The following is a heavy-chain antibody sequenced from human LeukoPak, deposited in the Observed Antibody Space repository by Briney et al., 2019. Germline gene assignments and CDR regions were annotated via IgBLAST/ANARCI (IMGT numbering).Heavy chain of an antibody. V-gene: IGHV4-59*08. D-gene: IGHD3-10*01. CDR3: ARVVSSLWFVNYFDY. J-gene: IGHJ4*02. Sequence: SETLSLTCTVSGGSFSTYYWSWIRQPPGKGLEWIGYIYYSGSTNYNPSLKSRVTISVDTSKNQFSLKLSSVTAADTAVYYCARVVSSLWFVNYFDYWGRGTLVTVSS. CDR1: GGSFSTYY. CDR2: IYYSGST.